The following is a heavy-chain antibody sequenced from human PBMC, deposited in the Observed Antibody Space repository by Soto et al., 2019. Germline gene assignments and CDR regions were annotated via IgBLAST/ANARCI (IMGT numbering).Heavy chain of an antibody. J-gene: IGHJ4*02. CDR1: GFTFSSYA. CDR2: IWYDGSNK. D-gene: IGHD5-18*01. CDR3: AWGGYRNASAFDS. V-gene: IGHV3-33*01. Sequence: QVQLVESGGGVVQPGRSLRLSCAASGFTFSSYAMHWVRQAPGKGLEWVAIIWYDGSNKYYTDSVKGRFTISRDNSKNTVYLQMNSLRAEDTAVYYCAWGGYRNASAFDSWGQGTPVTVSS.